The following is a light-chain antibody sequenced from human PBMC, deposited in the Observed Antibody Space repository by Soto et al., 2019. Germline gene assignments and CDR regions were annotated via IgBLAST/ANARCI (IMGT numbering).Light chain of an antibody. Sequence: DIVMTQSPATLSVSPGERATLSCRASRSVSTNLAWYQQKPGQAPRLLIYGASTRATGIPDRFSGSGSGTEFTLTISSLQSEDLAVYYCQKYNNWPLTFGPGTKVEIK. CDR1: RSVSTN. J-gene: IGKJ3*01. CDR2: GAS. V-gene: IGKV3D-15*01. CDR3: QKYNNWPLT.